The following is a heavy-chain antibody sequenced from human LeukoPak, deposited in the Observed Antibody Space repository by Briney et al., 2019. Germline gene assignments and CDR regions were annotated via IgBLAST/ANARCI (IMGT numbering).Heavy chain of an antibody. V-gene: IGHV4-34*01. CDR2: INHSGST. J-gene: IGHJ4*02. Sequence: PSETLSLTCAVYGGSFSGYYWSWIRQPPGKGLEWIGEINHSGSTNYNPSLKSRVTISVDRSKNQFSLKLSSVTAADTAVYYCARDEGSYFTFDYWGQGTLVTVSS. CDR3: ARDEGSYFTFDY. D-gene: IGHD1-26*01. CDR1: GGSFSGYY.